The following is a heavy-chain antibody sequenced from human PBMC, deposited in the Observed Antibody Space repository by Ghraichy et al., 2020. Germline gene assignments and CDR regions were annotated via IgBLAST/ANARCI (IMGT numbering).Heavy chain of an antibody. J-gene: IGHJ5*02. CDR3: ARDRIAAAVRGWFDP. Sequence: SETLSLTCTVSGGSISSYYWSWIRQPPGKGLEWIGYIYYTGSTNYNPSLKSRVTISVDTSKNQFSLKLSSVTAADTAVYYCARDRIAAAVRGWFDPWGQGTLVTVSS. D-gene: IGHD6-13*01. CDR2: IYYTGST. CDR1: GGSISSYY. V-gene: IGHV4-59*01.